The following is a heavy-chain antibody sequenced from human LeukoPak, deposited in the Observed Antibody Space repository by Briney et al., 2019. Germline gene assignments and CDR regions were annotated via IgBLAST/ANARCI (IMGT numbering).Heavy chain of an antibody. V-gene: IGHV4-39*01. D-gene: IGHD3-16*01. CDR1: GGSISSGSYW. CDR2: IYYSGST. CDR3: VRGSTLRHYQY. J-gene: IGHJ4*02. Sequence: KASETLSLTCTVSGGSISSGSYWWGWIRQPPGKGLEWIGSIYYSGSTYYNPSLKSRVTVSVDTSKNQFSLKLSSVTAADTAVYYCVRGSTLRHYQYWGQGTLVTVSP.